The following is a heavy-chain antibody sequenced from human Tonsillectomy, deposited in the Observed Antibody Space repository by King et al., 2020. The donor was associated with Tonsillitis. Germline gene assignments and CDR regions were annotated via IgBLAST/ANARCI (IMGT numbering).Heavy chain of an antibody. CDR1: W. D-gene: IGHD1-26*01. CDR2: IKSKTDGGTT. Sequence: WMNWVRQAPGKGLEWVGRIKSKTDGGTTDYAAPVKGRFTISRDDSKNTLYLQMNRLKTEDTAVYYCTTDGKIVGANGFGYWGQGTLVTVSS. J-gene: IGHJ4*02. CDR3: TTDGKIVGANGFGY. V-gene: IGHV3-15*07.